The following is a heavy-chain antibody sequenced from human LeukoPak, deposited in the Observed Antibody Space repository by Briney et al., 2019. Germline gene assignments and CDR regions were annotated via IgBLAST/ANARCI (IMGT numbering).Heavy chain of an antibody. CDR2: ISGGGAFT. V-gene: IGHV3-23*01. CDR3: AKVLPYSGYDYYFDP. CDR1: GFTTSSYA. D-gene: IGHD5-12*01. Sequence: GGFLRLSCAASGFTTSSYATSWVRQPPGKGLEWVSGISGGGAFTYYADFVKGRFTISRDYSKNTLLLQMNSLRAEDTALYYCAKVLPYSGYDYYFDPWGQGTLVTVSS. J-gene: IGHJ5*02.